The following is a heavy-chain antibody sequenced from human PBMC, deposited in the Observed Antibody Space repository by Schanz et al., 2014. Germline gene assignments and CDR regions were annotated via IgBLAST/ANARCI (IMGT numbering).Heavy chain of an antibody. D-gene: IGHD5-12*01. J-gene: IGHJ3*01. CDR1: GFTVNTNY. V-gene: IGHV3-53*01. CDR3: ARDGGRDGYNLAFDV. CDR2: MYINSGST. Sequence: EVQLVESGGGLIQPGGSLRLSCAVSGFTVNTNYMSWVRQAPGKGLEWISSMYINSGSTQYADSVKGRFIISRDSSKNTLFLQMNRLRAEDTAVYFCARDGGRDGYNLAFDVGGQGTLVT.